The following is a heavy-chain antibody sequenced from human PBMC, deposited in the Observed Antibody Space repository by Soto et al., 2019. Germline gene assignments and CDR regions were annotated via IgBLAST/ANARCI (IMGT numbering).Heavy chain of an antibody. D-gene: IGHD5-12*01. J-gene: IGHJ4*02. CDR2: IKSKSDGGAT. V-gene: IGHV3-15*01. CDR1: GFTFSDVW. Sequence: EVHLVESGGGSVKPGGSLRLSCAASGFTFSDVWMSWVRQAPGKGLEWVGHIKSKSDGGATKYAAPVKDRFTISRDDSKNTLYLQMDRLKIEDTVLYFCTTQRAFVAYDSPYWGQGTLVTVSS. CDR3: TTQRAFVAYDSPY.